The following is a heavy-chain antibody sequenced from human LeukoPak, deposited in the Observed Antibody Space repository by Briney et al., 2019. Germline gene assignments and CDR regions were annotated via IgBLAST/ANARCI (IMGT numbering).Heavy chain of an antibody. D-gene: IGHD6-19*01. V-gene: IGHV3-74*01. CDR3: ARESSSGCPDV. CDR1: GFTFSSHW. J-gene: IGHJ6*02. Sequence: GGSLRLSCAASGFTFSSHWMHWVRQAPGKGPVWVSRINSDGSTTYFADSVKGRFTISRDNAKNTLYLQMNGLRAEDTAVYYCARESSSGCPDVWGQGTKVTVSS. CDR2: INSDGSTT.